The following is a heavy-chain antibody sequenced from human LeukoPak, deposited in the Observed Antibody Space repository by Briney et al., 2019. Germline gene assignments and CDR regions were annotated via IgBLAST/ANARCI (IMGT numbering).Heavy chain of an antibody. Sequence: SETLSLTCTVSGASISSYYWSWIRQPPGKRLEWIGYIHDSGSTNYNPSLKSRVTISVDTSKKQFSLKLSSATAADTAVYYCARGFGSSWYYFDYWGQGTLVTASS. CDR1: GASISSYY. J-gene: IGHJ4*02. V-gene: IGHV4-59*08. CDR3: ARGFGSSWYYFDY. CDR2: IHDSGST. D-gene: IGHD6-13*01.